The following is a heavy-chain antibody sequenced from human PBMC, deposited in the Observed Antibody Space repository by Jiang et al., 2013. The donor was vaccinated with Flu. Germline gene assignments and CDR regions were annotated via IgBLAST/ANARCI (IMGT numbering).Heavy chain of an antibody. CDR3: AKVPSHSPRYYYYYGMDV. J-gene: IGHJ6*02. V-gene: IGHV3-23*01. CDR2: ISGSGGST. Sequence: PGGSLRLSCAASGFTFSSYAMSWVRQAPGKGLEWVSAISGSGGSTYYADSVKGRFTISRDNSKNTLYLQMNSLRAEDTAVYYCAKVPSHSPRYYYYYGMDVWGQGTTVTVSS. D-gene: IGHD5-18*01. CDR1: GFTFSSYA.